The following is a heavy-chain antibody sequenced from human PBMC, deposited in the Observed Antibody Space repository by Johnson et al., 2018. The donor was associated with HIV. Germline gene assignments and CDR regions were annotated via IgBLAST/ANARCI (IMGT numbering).Heavy chain of an antibody. D-gene: IGHD6-13*01. J-gene: IGHJ3*02. CDR1: GITVSLNH. Sequence: VQLVESGGGLVQPGGSLRLSCAVSGITVSLNHMSWVRQAPGKGLEWVSILYAGGTTNYADSVKGRFTISRDNSKNTLYLQMNSLRAEDTAVYYCASARQQLVRVLDAFDIWGQGIMVTVSS. CDR3: ASARQQLVRVLDAFDI. CDR2: LYAGGTT. V-gene: IGHV3-66*01.